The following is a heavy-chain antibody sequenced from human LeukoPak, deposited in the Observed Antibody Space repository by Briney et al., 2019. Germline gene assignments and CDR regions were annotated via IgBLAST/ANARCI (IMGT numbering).Heavy chain of an antibody. J-gene: IGHJ4*02. CDR3: ATLTTGRDIDY. Sequence: GRSLRLSCEASGFSFSNYGMNWVRQAPGKGLEWVAVIWYDGSGKHYADPVKGRFTVSRDNSKNTLYLQMNNLRTEDTAVYYCATLTTGRDIDYWGQGTLVTVSS. CDR1: GFSFSNYG. CDR2: IWYDGSGK. D-gene: IGHD4-11*01. V-gene: IGHV3-33*01.